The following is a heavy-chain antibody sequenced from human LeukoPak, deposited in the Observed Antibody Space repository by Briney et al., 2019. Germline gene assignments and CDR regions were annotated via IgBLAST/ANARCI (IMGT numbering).Heavy chain of an antibody. V-gene: IGHV4-34*01. J-gene: IGHJ4*02. D-gene: IGHD6-19*01. CDR3: ARRAYSSGWYFDY. Sequence: SETLSLTCAVYGGSFSGYYWSWIRQSPGKGLEWIGEINHSGSTNYNPSLKSRVTISVDTSKNQFSLKLRSVTAADTAVFYCARRAYSSGWYFDYWGRGTLVTVSS. CDR2: INHSGST. CDR1: GGSFSGYY.